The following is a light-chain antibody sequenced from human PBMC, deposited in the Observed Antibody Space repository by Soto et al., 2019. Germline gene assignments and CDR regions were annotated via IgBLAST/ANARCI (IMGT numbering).Light chain of an antibody. CDR1: SSDVGGYNF. CDR2: EVT. Sequence: QSALTQPASVSGSPGQSITISCTGTSSDVGGYNFVSWFQQHPGKAPKLMIFEVTSRPSGVSNRFSGSKSGNTASLTISGLQPEDEADYSCSSYTTSSTLVFGTATEVTVL. J-gene: IGLJ1*01. V-gene: IGLV2-14*03. CDR3: SSYTTSSTLV.